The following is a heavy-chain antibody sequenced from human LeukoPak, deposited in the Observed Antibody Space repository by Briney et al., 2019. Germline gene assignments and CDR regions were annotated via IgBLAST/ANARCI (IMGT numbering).Heavy chain of an antibody. CDR1: GFTFDDYA. D-gene: IGHD3-10*01. J-gene: IGHJ3*02. Sequence: PGRSLRLSCAASGFTFDDYAMHWVRQAPGKGLEWVSGISWNSGSIGYADSVKGRFTISRDNAKNSLYLQMNSLRAEDTALYYCAKDNRGFFGAFDIWGQGTMVTVSS. CDR2: ISWNSGSI. CDR3: AKDNRGFFGAFDI. V-gene: IGHV3-9*01.